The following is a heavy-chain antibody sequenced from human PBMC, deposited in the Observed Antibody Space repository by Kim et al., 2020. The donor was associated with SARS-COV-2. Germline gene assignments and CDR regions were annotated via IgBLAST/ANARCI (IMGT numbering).Heavy chain of an antibody. CDR2: IRSKAYGGTT. D-gene: IGHD3-9*01. CDR1: GFTFGDYA. Sequence: GGSLRLSCTASGFTFGDYAMSWFRQAPGKGLEWVGFIRSKAYGGTTEYAASVKGRFTISRDDSKSIAYLQMNSLKTEDTAVYYCTPYYDILTGYSAGGDYWGQGTLVTVSS. CDR3: TPYYDILTGYSAGGDY. V-gene: IGHV3-49*03. J-gene: IGHJ4*02.